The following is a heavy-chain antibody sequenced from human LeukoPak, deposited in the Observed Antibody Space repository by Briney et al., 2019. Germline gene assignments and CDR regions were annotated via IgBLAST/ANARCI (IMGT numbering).Heavy chain of an antibody. CDR3: ARDLGYSSGSEVNWFDP. J-gene: IGHJ5*02. CDR1: GGSISSSSYY. D-gene: IGHD5-18*01. V-gene: IGHV4-39*07. Sequence: PSETLSLTCTVSGGSISSSSYYWGWIRQPPGKGLEWIGSIYYSGSTYYNPSLKSRVTISVDTSKNQFSLKLSSVTAADTAVYYCARDLGYSSGSEVNWFDPWGQGTLVTVSS. CDR2: IYYSGST.